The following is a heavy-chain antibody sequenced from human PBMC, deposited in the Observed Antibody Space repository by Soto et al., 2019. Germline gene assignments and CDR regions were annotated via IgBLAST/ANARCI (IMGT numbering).Heavy chain of an antibody. J-gene: IGHJ4*02. Sequence: GSEKGSCKSSGYIFTDYYIHWVRQAPGQGLEWMGWINPNTGVTNYAQKFQGRVTTTRDTSISTVYMEVSSLTSDDTDVYYCGRGAAVGRKTLGLDYSGQGTLVTVSP. D-gene: IGHD6-13*01. CDR2: INPNTGVT. V-gene: IGHV1-2*02. CDR1: GYIFTDYY. CDR3: GRGAAVGRKTLGLDY.